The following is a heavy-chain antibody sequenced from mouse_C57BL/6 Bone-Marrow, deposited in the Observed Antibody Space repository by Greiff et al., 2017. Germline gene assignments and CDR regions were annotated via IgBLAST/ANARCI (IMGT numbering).Heavy chain of an antibody. Sequence: QVQLQQPGAELVKPGASVKLSCKASGYTFTSYWMQWVKQRPGQGLEWIGEIDPSDSYTNYNQKFKGKATLTVDTSSSTAYMQLSSLTSEDSAVYYCANEGRDSNYYFDYWGQGTTLTVSS. CDR1: GYTFTSYW. CDR3: ANEGRDSNYYFDY. J-gene: IGHJ2*01. CDR2: IDPSDSYT. D-gene: IGHD2-5*01. V-gene: IGHV1-50*01.